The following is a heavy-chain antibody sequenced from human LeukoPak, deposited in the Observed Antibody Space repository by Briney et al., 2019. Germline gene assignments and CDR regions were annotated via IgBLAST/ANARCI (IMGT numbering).Heavy chain of an antibody. CDR2: IYYSGST. D-gene: IGHD4-11*01. CDR3: ATRKSTVTSYHYYYYMDV. V-gene: IGHV4-39*01. J-gene: IGHJ6*03. CDR1: GGSISSSSYY. Sequence: PSETLSLTCTVSGGSISSSSYYWGWIRQPPGKGLEWIGSIYYSGSTYYNPSPKSRVTISVDKSKNQFTLKLSSVTAADTAVYYCATRKSTVTSYHYYYYMDVWGKGTTVTVSS.